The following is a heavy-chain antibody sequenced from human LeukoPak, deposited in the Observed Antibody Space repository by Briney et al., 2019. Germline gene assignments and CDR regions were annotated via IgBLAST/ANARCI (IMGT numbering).Heavy chain of an antibody. D-gene: IGHD3-3*01. CDR2: IYPTDSDT. J-gene: IGHJ4*02. V-gene: IGHV5-51*01. CDR1: GYSFTSYW. Sequence: GESLKISCKGSGYSFTSYWIAWVRQMPGKGLEWMGIIYPTDSDTRYSPSFQGQVTIPADKSISTAYLQWSSLTASDTAMYYCARLMLDDFWSGAVDCWGQGTLVTVSS. CDR3: ARLMLDDFWSGAVDC.